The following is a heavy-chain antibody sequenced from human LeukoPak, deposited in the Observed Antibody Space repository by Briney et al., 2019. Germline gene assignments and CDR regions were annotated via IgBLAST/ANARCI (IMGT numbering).Heavy chain of an antibody. Sequence: GGSLRLSCAASGFTFRSYEMNWVRQAPGKGLEWVSFISSSGSAMYYADSVKGRFTISRDNAKNSLYLQMNSLRAEDTALYYCVGDGRYCSGGRCFPIWGQGTLVTVST. V-gene: IGHV3-48*03. CDR1: GFTFRSYE. D-gene: IGHD2-15*01. J-gene: IGHJ4*02. CDR3: VGDGRYCSGGRCFPI. CDR2: ISSSGSAM.